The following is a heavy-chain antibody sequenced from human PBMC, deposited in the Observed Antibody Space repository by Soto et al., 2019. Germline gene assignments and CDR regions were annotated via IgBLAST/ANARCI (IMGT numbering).Heavy chain of an antibody. CDR3: VKGLGYDSWSGYYFDY. CDR2: ISSNGGST. CDR1: GFTFSSYA. Sequence: GSLRLSCSASGFTFSSYAMHWVRQAPGKGLEYVSAISSNGGSTYYADSVKGRFTISRDNSKNTLYLQMSSLRAEDTAVYYCVKGLGYDSWSGYYFDYWGQGTLVTVSS. V-gene: IGHV3-64D*06. D-gene: IGHD3-3*01. J-gene: IGHJ4*02.